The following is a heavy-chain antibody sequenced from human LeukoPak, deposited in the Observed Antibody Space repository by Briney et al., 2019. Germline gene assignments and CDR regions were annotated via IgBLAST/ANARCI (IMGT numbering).Heavy chain of an antibody. J-gene: IGHJ3*02. V-gene: IGHV4-39*07. CDR3: AREGHDSTDAFDI. CDR1: GGSISSTGYY. CDR2: FYSSEST. Sequence: SETLSLTCTVSGGSISSTGYYWGWIRQPPGKGLEWIGSFYSSESTYYNPSLKSRVTISVDTSKNQFSLKLSSVTAADTAVYYCAREGHDSTDAFDIWGQGTMVTVSS. D-gene: IGHD2/OR15-2a*01.